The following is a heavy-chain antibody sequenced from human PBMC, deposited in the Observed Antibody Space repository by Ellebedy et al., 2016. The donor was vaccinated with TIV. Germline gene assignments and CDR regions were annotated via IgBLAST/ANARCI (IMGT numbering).Heavy chain of an antibody. CDR1: GFTFSNYW. Sequence: GGSLRLSCAASGFTFSNYWMTWVRQAPGKGLEWVAKIKQDGSERYYVDSVKGRFAISRDNAKNSLYLQMNSLGDEDTAVYYCARDQWLGRAYYFDYWGQGTLVTVSS. J-gene: IGHJ4*02. CDR3: ARDQWLGRAYYFDY. D-gene: IGHD6-19*01. V-gene: IGHV3-7*01. CDR2: IKQDGSER.